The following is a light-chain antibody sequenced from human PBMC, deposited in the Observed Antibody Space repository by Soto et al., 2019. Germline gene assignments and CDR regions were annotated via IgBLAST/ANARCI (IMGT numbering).Light chain of an antibody. CDR2: DVS. J-gene: IGLJ2*01. CDR1: SSDVGGYDY. Sequence: QSVLTQPRSVSGSPGQSVTISCTGTSSDVGGYDYVSWYQQHPGEAPKLILYDVSKRPSGVPDRFSGSKSGNTASLTISGLQAEDEADYYCCSYAGILIFGGGTQLTVL. CDR3: CSYAGILI. V-gene: IGLV2-11*01.